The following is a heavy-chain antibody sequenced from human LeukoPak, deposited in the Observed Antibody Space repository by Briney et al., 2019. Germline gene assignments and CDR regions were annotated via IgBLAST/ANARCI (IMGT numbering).Heavy chain of an antibody. D-gene: IGHD1-26*01. CDR3: TRVNLRGSQYNWFDP. CDR2: ITPIINSA. V-gene: IGHV1-69*08. Sequence: SVKVSCKTSGGTFRSHIFSWVRQAPGQGLEWMGRITPIINSAKYAQKFRDRLTITADTSTGTAYMELSSLTPEDTTLYYCTRVNLRGSQYNWFDPWGQGTLVIVSS. CDR1: GGTFRSHI. J-gene: IGHJ5*02.